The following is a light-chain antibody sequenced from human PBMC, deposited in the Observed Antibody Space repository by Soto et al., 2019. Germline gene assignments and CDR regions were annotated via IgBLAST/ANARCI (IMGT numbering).Light chain of an antibody. CDR2: DVS. Sequence: QSALTQPASVSGSPGQSITISCTGTSSDVGGYNYVSWYQQHPGKAPKLMMYDVSNRPSGVSNRFSGSKSGNTAYLTISGLQAEDEADYYCSSYTSSSTGVFGGGTKLTVL. CDR3: SSYTSSSTGV. CDR1: SSDVGGYNY. V-gene: IGLV2-14*01. J-gene: IGLJ3*02.